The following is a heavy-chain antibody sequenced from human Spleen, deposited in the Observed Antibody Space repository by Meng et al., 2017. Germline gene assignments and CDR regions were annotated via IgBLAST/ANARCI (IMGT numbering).Heavy chain of an antibody. CDR1: GFTFSSYE. V-gene: IGHV3-48*03. CDR3: ARLKEWDDYGGLDY. J-gene: IGHJ4*02. D-gene: IGHD4-23*01. CDR2: ISSSGSTI. Sequence: GESLKISCAASGFTFSSYEMNWVRQAPGKGLEWVSYISSSGSTIYYADSVKGRFTISRDNAKNSLYLQMNSLRAEDTAVYYCARLKEWDDYGGLDYWGQGTLVTVSS.